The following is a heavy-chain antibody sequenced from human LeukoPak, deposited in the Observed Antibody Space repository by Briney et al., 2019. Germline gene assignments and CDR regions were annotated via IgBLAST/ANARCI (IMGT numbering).Heavy chain of an antibody. Sequence: PGGSLRLSCAASGFTFDDYTMHWVRQAPGKGLEWVSLISWDGGSTYYADSVKGRFTISRDNSKNSLYLQMNSLRTEDTALYYCAKEYYLGGNHEAWFDYWGQGILVTVSS. D-gene: IGHD4-23*01. CDR1: GFTFDDYT. CDR2: ISWDGGST. V-gene: IGHV3-43*01. J-gene: IGHJ4*02. CDR3: AKEYYLGGNHEAWFDY.